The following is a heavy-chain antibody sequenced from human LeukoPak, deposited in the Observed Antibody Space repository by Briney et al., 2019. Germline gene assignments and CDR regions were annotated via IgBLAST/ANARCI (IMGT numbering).Heavy chain of an antibody. Sequence: SQTLSLTCTVAGGSIRSGDYYWRWIRQPPGKGMKWIGYIYYSGSTYYKPSLKSRVSISLDTSKNQFSLKLSSVTAADTAVYYCARSRGGSYYGDASDIWGQGTMVTVSS. V-gene: IGHV4-30-4*01. CDR2: IYYSGST. CDR1: GGSIRSGDYY. D-gene: IGHD1-26*01. CDR3: ARSRGGSYYGDASDI. J-gene: IGHJ3*02.